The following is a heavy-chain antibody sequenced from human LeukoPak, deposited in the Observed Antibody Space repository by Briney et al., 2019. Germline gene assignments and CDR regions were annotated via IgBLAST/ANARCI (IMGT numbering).Heavy chain of an antibody. J-gene: IGHJ4*02. CDR1: GFNFTTYA. Sequence: PGGSLRLSCAASGFNFTTYAMSWVRQAPGKGLEWVSAITGIGDGTFSAGSVKGRFIISRDNYKNILYLQMDNLRAEDTALYYCAKDRASGSYWFDFYSWGQRTLVTVAS. D-gene: IGHD3-10*01. V-gene: IGHV3-23*01. CDR3: AKDRASGSYWFDFYS. CDR2: ITGIGDGT.